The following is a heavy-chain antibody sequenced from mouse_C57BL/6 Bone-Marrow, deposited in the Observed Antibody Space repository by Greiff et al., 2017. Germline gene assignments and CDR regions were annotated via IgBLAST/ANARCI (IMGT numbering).Heavy chain of an antibody. D-gene: IGHD2-4*01. CDR2: IDPSDSYT. CDR3: ARGTTDDYDDY. V-gene: IGHV1-69*01. Sequence: QVQLQQPGAELVMPGASVKLSCKASGYTFTSYWMHWVKQRPGQGLEWIGEIDPSDSYTNYNQKFKGKSTLTVDKSSSTAYMQLSSLTSEDSAVYYCARGTTDDYDDYWGQGTTLTVSS. CDR1: GYTFTSYW. J-gene: IGHJ2*01.